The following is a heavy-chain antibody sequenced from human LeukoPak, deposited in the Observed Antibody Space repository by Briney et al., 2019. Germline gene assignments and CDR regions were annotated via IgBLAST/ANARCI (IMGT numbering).Heavy chain of an antibody. CDR3: AKAVAYSSGWYGGFDY. Sequence: GGSLRLSCTASGFTFSTYAMSWIRQAPGKGLEWVSAITGNGDATYYADSVRDRFAISRDNSKNTLYLQMNSLRAEDTAVYYCAKAVAYSSGWYGGFDYWGQGTLVTVSS. CDR1: GFTFSTYA. V-gene: IGHV3-23*01. J-gene: IGHJ4*02. D-gene: IGHD6-19*01. CDR2: ITGNGDAT.